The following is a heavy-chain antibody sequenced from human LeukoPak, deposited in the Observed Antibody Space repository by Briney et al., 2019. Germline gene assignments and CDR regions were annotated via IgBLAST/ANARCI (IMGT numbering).Heavy chain of an antibody. Sequence: SETLSLTCTVSGGSISSGDYYWSWIRQPPGKGLEWIGYIYYSGSTYYNPSLKSRVTISVDTSKNQFSLKLSSVTAADTAVYYCARVSFDIVVVPADKVYDWSDPWGQGTLVTVSS. CDR1: GGSISSGDYY. J-gene: IGHJ5*02. D-gene: IGHD2-2*01. CDR3: ARVSFDIVVVPADKVYDWSDP. CDR2: IYYSGST. V-gene: IGHV4-30-4*08.